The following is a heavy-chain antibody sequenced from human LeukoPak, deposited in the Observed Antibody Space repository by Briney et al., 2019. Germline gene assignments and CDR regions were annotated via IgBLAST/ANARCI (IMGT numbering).Heavy chain of an antibody. Sequence: KAGGSLRLSCAASGFTFSSYSMNWVRQAPGKGLEWVSSISSSSSYIYYADSVKGRFTISRDNAKNSLYLQMNSLRAEDTAVYYCARDGIAWFGDSLLYYGMDVWGQGTTDTVSS. J-gene: IGHJ6*02. CDR1: GFTFSSYS. CDR2: ISSSSSYI. V-gene: IGHV3-21*01. CDR3: ARDGIAWFGDSLLYYGMDV. D-gene: IGHD3-10*01.